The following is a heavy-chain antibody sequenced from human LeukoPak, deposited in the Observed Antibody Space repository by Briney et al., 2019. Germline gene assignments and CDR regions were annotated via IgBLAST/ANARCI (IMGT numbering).Heavy chain of an antibody. Sequence: GGSLRLSCATSGFTFSSYAMSWVRQAPGKGLEWVSAISGSGGSTYYADSVKGRFTISRDNSKNTLYLQMNSLRAEDTAVYYCAKTDFWSGYTDYWGQGTLVTVSS. CDR3: AKTDFWSGYTDY. V-gene: IGHV3-23*01. J-gene: IGHJ4*02. CDR2: ISGSGGST. D-gene: IGHD3-3*01. CDR1: GFTFSSYA.